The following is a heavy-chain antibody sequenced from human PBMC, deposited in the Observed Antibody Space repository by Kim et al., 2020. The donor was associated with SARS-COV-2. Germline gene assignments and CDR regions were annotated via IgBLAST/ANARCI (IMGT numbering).Heavy chain of an antibody. CDR1: GYTFTSYY. CDR2: INPSGGTA. V-gene: IGHV1-46*01. D-gene: IGHD2-2*01. CDR3: ARSGDDCSGTSCYPYYYGRDV. Sequence: ASVKVSCKASGYTFTSYYMHWVRQAPGQGLEWMGIINPSGGTATYAQKFQGRVTMTRDTSTSTVYMELSSLRSEDTAVYYCARSGDDCSGTSCYPYYYGRDVWGQGTTVTVSS. J-gene: IGHJ6*02.